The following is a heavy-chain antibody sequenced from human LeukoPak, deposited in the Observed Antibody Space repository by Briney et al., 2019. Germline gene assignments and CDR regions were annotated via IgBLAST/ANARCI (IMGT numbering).Heavy chain of an antibody. Sequence: SETLSLTCAVYGGSFSGYYWSWIRQPPGKGLEWIGEINHSGSTNYNPSLKSRVTISVDTSKNQFSLKLSSVTAADTAVYYCAKALYYGSGSYYNNQYYYMDVWGKGTTVTISS. CDR1: GGSFSGYY. D-gene: IGHD3-10*01. J-gene: IGHJ6*03. CDR3: AKALYYGSGSYYNNQYYYMDV. CDR2: INHSGST. V-gene: IGHV4-34*01.